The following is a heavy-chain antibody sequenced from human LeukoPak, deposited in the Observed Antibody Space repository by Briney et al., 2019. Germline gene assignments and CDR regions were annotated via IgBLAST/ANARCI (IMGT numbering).Heavy chain of an antibody. Sequence: ASVKVSCKASGYTFTGYYMHWVRQAPGQGLEWMGWINPNSGGTNYAQKFQGRVTMTRNTSISTAYMELSSLRSEDTAVYYCARGSYRGRGFDYWGQGTLVTVSS. J-gene: IGHJ4*02. CDR3: ARGSYRGRGFDY. CDR1: GYTFTGYY. V-gene: IGHV1-2*02. CDR2: INPNSGGT. D-gene: IGHD3-10*01.